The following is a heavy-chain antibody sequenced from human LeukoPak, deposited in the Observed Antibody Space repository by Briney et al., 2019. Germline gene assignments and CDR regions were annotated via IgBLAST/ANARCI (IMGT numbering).Heavy chain of an antibody. V-gene: IGHV3-21*01. J-gene: IGHJ4*02. CDR2: ISSSSSYI. CDR3: ARGARYSSSWYLDY. CDR1: GFTFSSYS. Sequence: GGSLRLSCAASGFTFSSYSMNWVRQAPGKGLEWGSSISSSSSYIYYADSVKGRFTISRDNSKNTLYLQMNSLRAEDTAVYYCARGARYSSSWYLDYWGQGTLVTVSS. D-gene: IGHD6-13*01.